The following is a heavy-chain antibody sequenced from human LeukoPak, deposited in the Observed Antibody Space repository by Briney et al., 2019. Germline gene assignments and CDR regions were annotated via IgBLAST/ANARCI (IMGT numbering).Heavy chain of an antibody. V-gene: IGHV1-69-2*01. Sequence: ASVKISRKVLGYSFSDYYTHWVQQAPGKGLVWMGFVDPEDGDTMYAAKFQGRLTITADISKDTAYMELRDLRSDDTAVYYCARLPKGTYVSFDRWGQGTLVTVSS. CDR1: GYSFSDYY. CDR3: ARLPKGTYVSFDR. J-gene: IGHJ4*02. CDR2: VDPEDGDT. D-gene: IGHD3-16*01.